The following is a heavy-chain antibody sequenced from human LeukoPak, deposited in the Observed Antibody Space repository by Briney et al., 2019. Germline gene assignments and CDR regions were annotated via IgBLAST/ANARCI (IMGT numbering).Heavy chain of an antibody. CDR1: GYTFTSYA. V-gene: IGHV1-3*01. Sequence: GASVKVSCKASGYTFTSYAMHWVRQAPGQRLEWMGWINAGNGNTKYSQEFQSRVTITRDTSASTAYMELSRLRSDDTAVYYCARDLGSWGPMVRGVISYWGQGTLVTVSS. CDR3: ARDLGSWGPMVRGVISY. D-gene: IGHD3-10*01. J-gene: IGHJ4*02. CDR2: INAGNGNT.